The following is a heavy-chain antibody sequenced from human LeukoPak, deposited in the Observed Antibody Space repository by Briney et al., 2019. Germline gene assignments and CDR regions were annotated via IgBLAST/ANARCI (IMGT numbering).Heavy chain of an antibody. Sequence: ASVKVSCKASGYTFTSYGISWVRQAPGQGLEWMGWISAYNGNTNYAQKLQGRVTMTTDTSTSTAYMELRSLRSDDTAVYYCARSLSVYDILTGPYYFDYWGQGTLVTVSS. CDR2: ISAYNGNT. J-gene: IGHJ4*02. CDR1: GYTFTSYG. CDR3: ARSLSVYDILTGPYYFDY. D-gene: IGHD3-9*01. V-gene: IGHV1-18*01.